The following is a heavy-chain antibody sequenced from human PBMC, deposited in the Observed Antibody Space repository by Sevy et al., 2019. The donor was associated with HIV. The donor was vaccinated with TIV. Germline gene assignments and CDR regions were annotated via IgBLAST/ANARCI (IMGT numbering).Heavy chain of an antibody. CDR2: INTNSGNP. V-gene: IGHV7-4-1*01. CDR3: ARAHYNYFDT. J-gene: IGHJ4*02. Sequence: ASVKVSCKGSGYTFTNYGLIWVRQAPGHGLEYMGRINTNSGNPTFAPGFAGRFVFSLDTSVSTAFLQIESLKAEDTALYYCARAHYNYFDTWGQGSLVTV. D-gene: IGHD3-9*01. CDR1: GYTFTNYG.